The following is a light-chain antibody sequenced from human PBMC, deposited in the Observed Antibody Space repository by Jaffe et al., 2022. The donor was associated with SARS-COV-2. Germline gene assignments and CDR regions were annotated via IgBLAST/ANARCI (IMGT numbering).Light chain of an antibody. V-gene: IGKV3-11*01. CDR1: QSVSSY. J-gene: IGKJ2*01. CDR2: DAS. Sequence: EIALTQSPATLSLSPGERATLSCRASQSVSSYVAWYQQIPGQAPRLLVYDASNRAAGIPARFSGSGSGTDFTLTISSLEPEDFAVYYCQQRSNWPPTFGQGTKLEIK. CDR3: QQRSNWPPT.